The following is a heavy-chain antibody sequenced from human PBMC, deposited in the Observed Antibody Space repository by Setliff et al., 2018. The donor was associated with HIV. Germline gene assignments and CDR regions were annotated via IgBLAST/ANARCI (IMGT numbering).Heavy chain of an antibody. CDR1: GGSIIDSRYF. CDR3: VRHVWSDDFLVPGWFDS. J-gene: IGHJ5*01. D-gene: IGHD3-3*01. Sequence: SETLSLTCTVSGGSIIDSRYFWCWIRQPPGKGLEWIGSVYYSGITYYSSSLKSRVTVSVDTSRIQFSLKLTSVTAADTAVYKCVRHVWSDDFLVPGWFDSWSQGTLVTVSS. CDR2: VYYSGIT. V-gene: IGHV4-39*01.